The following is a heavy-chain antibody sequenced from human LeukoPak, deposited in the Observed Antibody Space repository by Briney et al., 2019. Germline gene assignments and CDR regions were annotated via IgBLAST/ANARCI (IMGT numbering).Heavy chain of an antibody. V-gene: IGHV3-33*01. CDR1: GFTFSSYG. J-gene: IGHJ4*02. D-gene: IGHD5-18*01. Sequence: GGSLRLSCAASGFTFSSYGMHWVRQAPGKGLDWVAVIWYDGSNKYYADSVKGRFTISRDNSKNTLYLQMNSLRAEDTAVYYCARDRRGGNSYFDYWGQGTLVTVSS. CDR2: IWYDGSNK. CDR3: ARDRRGGNSYFDY.